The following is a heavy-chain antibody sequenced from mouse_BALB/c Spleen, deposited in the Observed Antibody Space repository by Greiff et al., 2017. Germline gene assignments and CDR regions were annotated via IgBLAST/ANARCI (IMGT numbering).Heavy chain of an antibody. CDR2: ILPGSGST. D-gene: IGHD2-4*01. Sequence: VQLQQSGAELMKPGASVKISCKATGYTFSSYWIEWVKQRPGHGLEWIGEILPGSGSTNYNEKFKGKATFTADTSSNTAYMQLSSLTSEDSAVYYCARPRSTRITAFAYWGQGTLVTVSA. J-gene: IGHJ3*01. CDR3: ARPRSTRITAFAY. V-gene: IGHV1-9*01. CDR1: GYTFSSYW.